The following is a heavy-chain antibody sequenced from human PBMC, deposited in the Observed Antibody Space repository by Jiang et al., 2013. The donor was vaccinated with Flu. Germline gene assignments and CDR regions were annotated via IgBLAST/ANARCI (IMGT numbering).Heavy chain of an antibody. J-gene: IGHJ6*02. CDR3: AFNSWSDIYYYYYGMDV. CDR1: GFTFSSYA. Sequence: VQLVESGGGLVQPGGSLRLSCAASGFTFSSYAMSWVRQAPGKGLEWVSAISGSGGSTYYADSVKGRFTISRDNSKNTLYLQMNSLRAEDTAVYYCAFNSWSDIYYYYYGMDVWGQGTTVTVSS. CDR2: ISGSGGST. D-gene: IGHD6-13*01. V-gene: IGHV3-23*04.